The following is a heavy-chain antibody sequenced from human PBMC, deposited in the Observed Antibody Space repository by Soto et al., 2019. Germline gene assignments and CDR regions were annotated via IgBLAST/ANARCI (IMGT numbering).Heavy chain of an antibody. CDR2: IYYSGST. V-gene: IGHV4-39*01. CDR1: GGSISSSSYY. Sequence: QLQLQESGPGLVKPSETLSLTCTVSGGSISSSSYYWGWIRQPPGKGLECIGSIYYSGSTYYNPSLKSRVXIXVTXSKNQFSLTLSSVTAADTAIYYCARHLEYSGYFDDWGQGTLVTVSS. J-gene: IGHJ4*02. D-gene: IGHD1-26*01. CDR3: ARHLEYSGYFDD.